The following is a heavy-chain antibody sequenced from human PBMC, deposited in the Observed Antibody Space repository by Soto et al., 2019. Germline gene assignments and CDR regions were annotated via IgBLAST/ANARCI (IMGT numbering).Heavy chain of an antibody. D-gene: IGHD3-10*01. Sequence: SQTLSLTCAIPGDSVSSNSAAWNWIRQSPSRGLEWLGRTYYRSKWYNDYAVSVKSRITINPDTSKNQFSLQLNSVTPEDTAVYYCARDRQGITMVRGNYYYYGMDVWGHGTTVTVSS. CDR3: ARDRQGITMVRGNYYYYGMDV. CDR2: TYYRSKWYN. CDR1: GDSVSSNSAA. J-gene: IGHJ6*02. V-gene: IGHV6-1*01.